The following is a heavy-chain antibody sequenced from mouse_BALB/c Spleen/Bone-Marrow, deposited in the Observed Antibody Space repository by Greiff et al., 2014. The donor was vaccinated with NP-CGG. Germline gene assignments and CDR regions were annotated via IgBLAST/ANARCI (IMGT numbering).Heavy chain of an antibody. D-gene: IGHD2-4*01. Sequence: VQLQQSGAELVKPEASVKLSCTASGFNIKDTYMHRVKQRPEQGLEWIGRIDPANGNTKYDPKFQGKATITADTSSNTAYLQLSSLTSEDTAVYYCAKYGGLRYAMDYWGQGTSVTVSS. J-gene: IGHJ4*01. CDR1: GFNIKDTY. V-gene: IGHV14-3*02. CDR2: IDPANGNT. CDR3: AKYGGLRYAMDY.